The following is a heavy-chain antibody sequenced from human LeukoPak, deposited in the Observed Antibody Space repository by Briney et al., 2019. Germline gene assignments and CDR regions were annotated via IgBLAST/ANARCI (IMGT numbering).Heavy chain of an antibody. Sequence: GASVKVSCKASGYTFTYYYLYWVRQAPGQGLEWMGWINPNSGGTNSAQKLQGRVTMTTDTSANTAYMELGSLRSDDTAVYYCARGLLTARARDAFDIWGQGTMVTVSS. CDR3: ARGLLTARARDAFDI. CDR2: INPNSGGT. V-gene: IGHV1-2*02. J-gene: IGHJ3*02. CDR1: GYTFTYYY. D-gene: IGHD7-27*01.